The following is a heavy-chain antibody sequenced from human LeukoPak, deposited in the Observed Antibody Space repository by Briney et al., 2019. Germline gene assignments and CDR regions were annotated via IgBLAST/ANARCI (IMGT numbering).Heavy chain of an antibody. D-gene: IGHD1-26*01. V-gene: IGHV4-38-2*02. CDR2: IYHSGST. J-gene: IGHJ4*02. CDR3: ARDPGALDY. Sequence: PSETLSLTCTVSGYSISSGYYWGWIRQPPGKGLEWIGNIYHSGSTYSNPSLKSRVTISVDTSKSQFSLKLISVTAADTAVYFCARDPGALDYWGQGTLVTVSS. CDR1: GYSISSGYY.